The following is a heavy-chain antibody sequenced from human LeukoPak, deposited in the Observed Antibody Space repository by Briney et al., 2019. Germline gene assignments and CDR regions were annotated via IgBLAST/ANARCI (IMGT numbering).Heavy chain of an antibody. D-gene: IGHD5-12*01. Sequence: GESLNISCKTSGYSFTTYWIGWVRQMPGKGLEWMGFIYPGDSDTRYSPSFQGQVTISADKSISTAYLQWNSLKASDTAMYYCARGYSGYYYYYGMDVWGQGTSVNVSS. J-gene: IGHJ6*02. CDR3: ARGYSGYYYYYGMDV. CDR2: IYPGDSDT. CDR1: GYSFTTYW. V-gene: IGHV5-51*01.